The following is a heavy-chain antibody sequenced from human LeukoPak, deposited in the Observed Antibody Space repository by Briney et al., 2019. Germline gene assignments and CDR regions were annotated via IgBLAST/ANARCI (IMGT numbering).Heavy chain of an antibody. J-gene: IGHJ3*02. D-gene: IGHD1-26*01. V-gene: IGHV4-39*01. CDR2: IYYTGST. CDR3: ARYSGSHYAFDI. Sequence: SETLSLTCTVSGGSISGSSYYWGWIRQPPGKGLEWIGSIYYTGSTYHNPSLKSRVTISVDTSRNQFSLRLSSLTAADTALFYCARYSGSHYAFDIWGQGTMVTVSS. CDR1: GGSISGSSYY.